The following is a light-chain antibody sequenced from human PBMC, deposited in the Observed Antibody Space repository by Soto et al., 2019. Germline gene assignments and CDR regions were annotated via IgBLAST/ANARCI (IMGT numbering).Light chain of an antibody. Sequence: EIVLTQTPGTLSLSPGERATLSCRASQSVRSSYFAWYQQKPGQAPRLLIYGASTRAAGSPDRFSGSGSGTDFTLTISRLEPEDFAVYYCQQYGSSGTFGQGTKVDIK. CDR3: QQYGSSGT. CDR1: QSVRSSY. CDR2: GAS. J-gene: IGKJ1*01. V-gene: IGKV3-20*01.